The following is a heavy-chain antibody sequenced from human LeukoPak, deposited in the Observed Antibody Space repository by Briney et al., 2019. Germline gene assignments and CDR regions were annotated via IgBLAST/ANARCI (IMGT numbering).Heavy chain of an antibody. Sequence: ASVKVSCKASGYTFTSNYMHWVRQAPGQGLEWMGVINPTGGSTSYAHKFQGRITLTRDMSTSTDYLGLSSLRSDDTAVYYCARDISVRDAAWWFNPWGQGTLVTVSS. CDR2: INPTGGST. CDR3: ARDISVRDAAWWFNP. J-gene: IGHJ5*02. CDR1: GYTFTSNY. D-gene: IGHD5-24*01. V-gene: IGHV1-46*01.